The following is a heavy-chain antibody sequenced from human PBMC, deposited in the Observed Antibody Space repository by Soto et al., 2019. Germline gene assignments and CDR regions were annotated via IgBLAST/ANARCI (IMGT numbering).Heavy chain of an antibody. J-gene: IGHJ6*02. D-gene: IGHD3-16*01. CDR1: GFTFSSYW. V-gene: IGHV3-74*01. Sequence: EVQLVESGGGLVQPGGSLRLSCAASGFTFSSYWMHWVLHAPWKGLVWVARIKVDGSSTNSADSVKGRFSISRDNAENTVYLQMNRLRGEDTAVYDCGMGVPNHYGVDVLGLGTTVTVSS. CDR2: IKVDGSST. CDR3: GMGVPNHYGVDV.